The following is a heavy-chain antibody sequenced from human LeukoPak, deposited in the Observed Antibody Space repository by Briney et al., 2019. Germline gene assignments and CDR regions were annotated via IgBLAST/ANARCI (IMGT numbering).Heavy chain of an antibody. CDR2: ISYDGSNK. CDR3: AKAKHYGDYGPSP. D-gene: IGHD4-17*01. J-gene: IGHJ5*02. V-gene: IGHV3-30*18. CDR1: GFTFSSYG. Sequence: GGSLRLSCAASGFTFSSYGMHWVRQAPGKGLEWGAVISYDGSNKYYADSVKGRFTISRDNSKNTLYLQMNSLRAEDTAVYYCAKAKHYGDYGPSPWGQGTLVTASS.